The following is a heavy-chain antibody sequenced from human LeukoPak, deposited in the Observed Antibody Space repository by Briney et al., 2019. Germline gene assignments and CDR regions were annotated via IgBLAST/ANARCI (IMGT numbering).Heavy chain of an antibody. V-gene: IGHV3-48*03. D-gene: IGHD5-12*01. J-gene: IGHJ4*02. CDR1: GFTFSSYE. CDR2: ISSSGSTI. Sequence: GGSLRLSCAASGFTFSSYEMNWVRQAPGKGLEWVSYISSSGSTIYCADSVKGRFTISRDNAKNTLYLQMNSLRAEDTAVYYCARVLVIVASDCWGQGTLVTVSS. CDR3: ARVLVIVASDC.